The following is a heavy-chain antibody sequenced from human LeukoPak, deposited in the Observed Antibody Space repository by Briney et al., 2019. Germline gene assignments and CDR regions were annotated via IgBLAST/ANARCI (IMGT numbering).Heavy chain of an antibody. J-gene: IGHJ5*02. D-gene: IGHD3-10*01. V-gene: IGHV3-23*01. Sequence: PGGSLRLSCVASGFTFSTYGMSWVRQPPGKGLEWVAAVSSTGSGTYYPDSLKGRFIISRDNSQNTVFLQMNSLRPEDTAFYFCAKDGPLLWFGPTDAWGQGILVTVSS. CDR2: VSSTGSGT. CDR3: AKDGPLLWFGPTDA. CDR1: GFTFSTYG.